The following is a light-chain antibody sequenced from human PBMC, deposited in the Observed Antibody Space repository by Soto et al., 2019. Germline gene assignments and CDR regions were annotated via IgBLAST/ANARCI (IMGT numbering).Light chain of an antibody. CDR1: QSVSNSY. J-gene: IGKJ4*01. Sequence: EIVLTQSPGTLSLSPRERATLSCRASQSVSNSYLAWYQQKPGQAPRLLMYGASNRATGIPDRFSGSGSETDFTLTISRLEPEDFAVYFCQQYGNSPLTFGGGTKVDIK. CDR3: QQYGNSPLT. V-gene: IGKV3-20*01. CDR2: GAS.